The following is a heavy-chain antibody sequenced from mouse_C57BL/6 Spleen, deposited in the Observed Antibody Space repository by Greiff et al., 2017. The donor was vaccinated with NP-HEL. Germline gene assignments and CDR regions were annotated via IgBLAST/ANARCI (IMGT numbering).Heavy chain of an antibody. Sequence: EVNLVESGGGLVKPGGSLKLSCAASGFTFSSYTMSWVRQTPEKRLEWVATISGGGGNTYYPDSVKGRFTISRDNAKNTLYLQMSSLRSEDTALYYCASRYGYDGYFDVWGTGTTVTVSS. CDR1: GFTFSSYT. CDR2: ISGGGGNT. CDR3: ASRYGYDGYFDV. V-gene: IGHV5-9*01. J-gene: IGHJ1*03. D-gene: IGHD2-2*01.